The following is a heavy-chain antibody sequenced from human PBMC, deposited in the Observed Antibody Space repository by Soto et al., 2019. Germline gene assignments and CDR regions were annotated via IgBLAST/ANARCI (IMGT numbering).Heavy chain of an antibody. CDR1: GFTFSSYS. Sequence: GGSLRLSCAASGFTFSSYSMNWVRQAPGKGLEWVSYISSSSSTIYYADSVKGRFTTSRDNAKNSLYLQMNSLRDEDTAVYYCATYCSVGRCYLSPYYYSGMAVRGQGSTVTASS. V-gene: IGHV3-48*02. D-gene: IGHD2-15*01. J-gene: IGHJ6*02. CDR3: ATYCSVGRCYLSPYYYSGMAV. CDR2: ISSSSSTI.